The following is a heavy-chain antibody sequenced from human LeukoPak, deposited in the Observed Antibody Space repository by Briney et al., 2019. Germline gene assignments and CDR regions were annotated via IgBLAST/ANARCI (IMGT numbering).Heavy chain of an antibody. D-gene: IGHD3-10*01. Sequence: GGSLRLSCAASGFTFSSFTMNWVRQAPGKGLQWVSSITGASRTIQYADSVMGRFTISRDNSKNSLYLQMNRLRAEDTAVYYCARDSNYYSWDWGQGTLVTVSS. CDR1: GFTFSSFT. CDR3: ARDSNYYSWD. V-gene: IGHV3-21*01. J-gene: IGHJ4*02. CDR2: ITGASRTI.